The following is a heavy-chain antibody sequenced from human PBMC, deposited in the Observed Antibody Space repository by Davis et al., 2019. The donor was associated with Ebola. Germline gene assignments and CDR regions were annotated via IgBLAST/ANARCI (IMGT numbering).Heavy chain of an antibody. Sequence: MPSETLSLTCTVSGGSISGFFWSWIRQSPGEGLEWIGYIHGSGRTSYNPSFKSRVTISLDMSKNQFSLKVGSVTAADTAVDYCVRHVRGYDWGQGIPVTVSS. D-gene: IGHD5-12*01. CDR2: IHGSGRT. V-gene: IGHV4-59*08. J-gene: IGHJ4*02. CDR3: VRHVRGYD. CDR1: GGSISGFF.